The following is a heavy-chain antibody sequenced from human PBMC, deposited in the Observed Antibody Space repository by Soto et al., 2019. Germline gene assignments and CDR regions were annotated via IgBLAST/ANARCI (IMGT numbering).Heavy chain of an antibody. D-gene: IGHD7-27*01. J-gene: IGHJ3*01. CDR2: IYHSGTT. V-gene: IGHV4-38-2*02. CDR1: GYSISSAYL. CDR3: ARDLLRLGGPHDAFDL. Sequence: WGTLSLSCAVSGYSISSAYLWGWIRQPPGKGLEWIASIYHSGTTYYNPSLKSRVTISVDPSENQFSLELDSVTAADTAVYFCARDLLRLGGPHDAFDLRTQGTMDPVSS.